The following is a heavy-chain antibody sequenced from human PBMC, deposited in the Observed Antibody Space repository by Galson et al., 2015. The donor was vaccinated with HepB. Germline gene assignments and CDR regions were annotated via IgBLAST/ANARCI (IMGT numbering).Heavy chain of an antibody. V-gene: IGHV7-4-1*02. D-gene: IGHD3-22*01. J-gene: IGHJ6*02. CDR1: GYIFTDYV. CDR3: ARVTSIYDYRRRGYPYYYYGMDV. Sequence: SVKVSCKASGYIFTDYVINWVRQAPGQGLEWMGGINTKTGNPTYAQGFTGRFVLSLDTSVSTAYLQISSLKAEDRAVYFCARVTSIYDYRRRGYPYYYYGMDVWGQGTTVAVSS. CDR2: INTKTGNP.